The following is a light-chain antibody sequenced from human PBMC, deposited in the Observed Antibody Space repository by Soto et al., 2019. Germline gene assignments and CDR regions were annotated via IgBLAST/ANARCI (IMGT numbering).Light chain of an antibody. V-gene: IGLV1-51*02. CDR2: ENN. CDR3: GTWDNSLSLPYV. J-gene: IGLJ1*01. CDR1: SSNIGNNY. Sequence: QSVLTKPPSVSAAPGQKVTISCSGSSSNIGNNYVSWYQQLPGTAPKLLIFENNKRPSGIPDRFSASKSGTSATLAITGLQTGDAADYYCGTWDNSLSLPYVFGTGTKLTVL.